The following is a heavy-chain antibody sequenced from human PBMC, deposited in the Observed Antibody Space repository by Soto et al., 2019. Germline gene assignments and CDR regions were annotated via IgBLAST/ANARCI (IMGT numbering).Heavy chain of an antibody. CDR2: VYYNGRT. CDR3: ALLMVVDPDGYSDY. V-gene: IGHV4-59*12. Sequence: SETLSLTCTVSGGSISPYFWSWIRQPPGKGLEWIGYVYYNGRTNSNPSLKSRVTISVDTSKNQFSLKLSSVTAADTAVYHCALLMVVDPDGYSDYWGQGTLVTVSS. J-gene: IGHJ4*02. D-gene: IGHD2-21*02. CDR1: GGSISPYF.